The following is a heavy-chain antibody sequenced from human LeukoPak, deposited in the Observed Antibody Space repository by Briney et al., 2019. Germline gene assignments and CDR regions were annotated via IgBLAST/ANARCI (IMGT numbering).Heavy chain of an antibody. D-gene: IGHD6-19*01. J-gene: IGHJ4*02. V-gene: IGHV3-23*01. Sequence: GGSLRLSCSASGFTFSTYAMSWVRQAPGKGLEWVSGISGSGANTYCADSVKGRFTISKDNSKNTLFLQMNSLRAEDTAVYYCAKSPDIAVTDDFDYWGQGTMVTVSS. CDR2: ISGSGANT. CDR3: AKSPDIAVTDDFDY. CDR1: GFTFSTYA.